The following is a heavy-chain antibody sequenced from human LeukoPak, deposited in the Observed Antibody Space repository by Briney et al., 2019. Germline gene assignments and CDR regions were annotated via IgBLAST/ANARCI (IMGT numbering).Heavy chain of an antibody. Sequence: GGSLSLSCAASGFTFSSYSMNWVRQAPGKGLEWVSSISSSSSYIYYADSVKGRFTISRDNAKNSLYLQMNSLRAEDTAVYYCASPLTTVTTGDYWGQGTLVTVSS. V-gene: IGHV3-21*01. CDR1: GFTFSSYS. D-gene: IGHD4-17*01. CDR3: ASPLTTVTTGDY. J-gene: IGHJ4*02. CDR2: ISSSSSYI.